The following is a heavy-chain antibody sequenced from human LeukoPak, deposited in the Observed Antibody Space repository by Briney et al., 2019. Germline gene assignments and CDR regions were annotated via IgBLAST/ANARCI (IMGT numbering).Heavy chain of an antibody. V-gene: IGHV3-74*01. Sequence: PGGSLRLSCAASGFTFSSYWMHWVRQAPGKGLVWVSRITSDGSSTSYADSVKGRFTISRDNAKNSLYLQMNSLRDEDTAVYYCARDRSEQWLVHAFDIWGQGTMVTVSS. J-gene: IGHJ3*02. CDR1: GFTFSSYW. D-gene: IGHD6-19*01. CDR2: ITSDGSST. CDR3: ARDRSEQWLVHAFDI.